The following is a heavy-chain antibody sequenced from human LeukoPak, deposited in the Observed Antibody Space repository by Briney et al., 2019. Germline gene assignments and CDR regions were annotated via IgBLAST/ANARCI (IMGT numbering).Heavy chain of an antibody. D-gene: IGHD3-9*01. Sequence: ASETLSLTCTVSGGSISSSSYYWGWIRQPPGKGLEWIGSIYYSGSTYYNPSLKSRVTISVDTSKNQFSLKLSSVTAADTAVYYCARGGKDEVLRYFDWLLDWGQGTLVTVSS. J-gene: IGHJ4*02. V-gene: IGHV4-39*07. CDR1: GGSISSSSYY. CDR2: IYYSGST. CDR3: ARGGKDEVLRYFDWLLD.